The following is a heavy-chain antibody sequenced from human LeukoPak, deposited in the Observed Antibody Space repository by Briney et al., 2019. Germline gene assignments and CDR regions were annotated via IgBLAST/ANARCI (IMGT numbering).Heavy chain of an antibody. CDR3: ARSIPPDYYMDV. CDR2: IYYGGGV. CDR1: GASITSRY. D-gene: IGHD3-3*02. V-gene: IGHV4-59*11. Sequence: PSETLSLTCSVSGASITSRYWNWVRQAPGKGLEWVGYIYYGGGVSYNPSLKSRLTIALDTFKNQFSLRLTSVTAADTAVYYCARSIPPDYYMDVWGKGTTVTV. J-gene: IGHJ6*03.